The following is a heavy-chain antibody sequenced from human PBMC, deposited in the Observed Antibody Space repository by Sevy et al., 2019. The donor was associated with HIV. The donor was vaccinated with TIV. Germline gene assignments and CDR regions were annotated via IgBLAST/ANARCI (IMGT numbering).Heavy chain of an antibody. D-gene: IGHD3-3*01. CDR2: ISGSGGST. CDR1: GFTFSSYA. J-gene: IGHJ4*02. V-gene: IGHV3-23*01. CDR3: AKVRFLEWLPTPLFDY. Sequence: GGSLRLSCAASGFTFSSYAMSWVRQAPGKGLEWVSAISGSGGSTYYADSVKGRFTTSRDNSKNTLYLQMNSLRAEDTAVYYCAKVRFLEWLPTPLFDYWGQGTLVTVSS.